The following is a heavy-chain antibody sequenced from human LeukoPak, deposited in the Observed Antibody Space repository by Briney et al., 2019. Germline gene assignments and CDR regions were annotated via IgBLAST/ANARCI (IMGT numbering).Heavy chain of an antibody. Sequence: SSVKVSCKGSVGTFSSYAISWVRQPPGQGLEWMGRIIPIFGIANYAQKFQGRVTITADKSTSTAYMELSSLRSEDTAVYYCARDRGYSYGLIAFDIWGQGTMVTVSS. CDR2: IIPIFGIA. D-gene: IGHD5-18*01. V-gene: IGHV1-69*04. CDR1: VGTFSSYA. CDR3: ARDRGYSYGLIAFDI. J-gene: IGHJ3*02.